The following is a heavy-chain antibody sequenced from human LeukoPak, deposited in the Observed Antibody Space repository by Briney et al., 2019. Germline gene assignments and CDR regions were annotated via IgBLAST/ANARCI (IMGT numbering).Heavy chain of an antibody. V-gene: IGHV4-34*01. Sequence: PSETLSLTCAVYGESFSGYYWSWIRQPPGKGLEWIGEINHSGSTNYNPSLKSRVTISVDTSKNQFSLKLSSVTAADTAVYYCARGRSYYDFWSGYYTPEFDPWGQGTLVTVSS. D-gene: IGHD3-3*01. CDR2: INHSGST. CDR3: ARGRSYYDFWSGYYTPEFDP. J-gene: IGHJ5*02. CDR1: GESFSGYY.